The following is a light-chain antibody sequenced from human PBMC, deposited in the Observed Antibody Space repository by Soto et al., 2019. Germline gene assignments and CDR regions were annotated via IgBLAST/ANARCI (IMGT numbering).Light chain of an antibody. V-gene: IGKV3-15*01. J-gene: IGKJ1*01. CDR1: QSVSTN. Sequence: VMTQSPGTLSVSPGERATLSCRASQSVSTNLAWYQREPGQASRLLIHGASTRATGVPARSSGTGSVTEFVLTISGLQSEDLAVYYCQQYKLWPWTFGQGTKVEI. CDR3: QQYKLWPWT. CDR2: GAS.